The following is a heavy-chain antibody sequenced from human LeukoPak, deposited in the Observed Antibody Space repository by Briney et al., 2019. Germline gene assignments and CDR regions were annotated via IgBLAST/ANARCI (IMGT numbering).Heavy chain of an antibody. CDR3: ARDSSYYYYMDV. CDR2: INPSGGST. J-gene: IGHJ6*03. Sequence: GASVKVSCKASGYTFTSYYMHWVRQAPGQGLEWMGIINPSGGSTSYTQKFQGRVTMTRDMSTSTVYMELSSLRSEDTAVYYCARDSSYYYYMDVWGKGTTVTVSS. D-gene: IGHD2-2*01. V-gene: IGHV1-46*01. CDR1: GYTFTSYY.